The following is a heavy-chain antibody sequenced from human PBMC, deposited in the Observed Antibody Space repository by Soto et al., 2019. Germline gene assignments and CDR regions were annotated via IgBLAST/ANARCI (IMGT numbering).Heavy chain of an antibody. Sequence: QVQLVQSGAEVKKPGASVKVSCKASGYTFTSYDINWVRQATGQGLEWMGWMNPNSGNTGYAQKFQGRVTMTRNTSRSTAYMERSSLRSEDTAVYYCARGSVVIAAAGTPETGFDPWGQGTLVTVSS. CDR1: GYTFTSYD. D-gene: IGHD6-13*01. V-gene: IGHV1-8*01. CDR2: MNPNSGNT. J-gene: IGHJ5*02. CDR3: ARGSVVIAAAGTPETGFDP.